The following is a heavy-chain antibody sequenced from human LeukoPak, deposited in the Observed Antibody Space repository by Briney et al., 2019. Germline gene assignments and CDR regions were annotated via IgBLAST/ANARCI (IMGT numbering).Heavy chain of an antibody. CDR2: ISSSSSYI. J-gene: IGHJ3*02. V-gene: IGHV3-21*04. Sequence: GGSLRLSCAASGFTFSNYTMNWVRQAPGKGLEWASSISSSSSYIHYADSVKGRFTISRDNSKNTLYLQMNSLRVEDTAVYYCARGLFLSGYLDAFDIWGQGTVVTVSS. D-gene: IGHD3-22*01. CDR1: GFTFSNYT. CDR3: ARGLFLSGYLDAFDI.